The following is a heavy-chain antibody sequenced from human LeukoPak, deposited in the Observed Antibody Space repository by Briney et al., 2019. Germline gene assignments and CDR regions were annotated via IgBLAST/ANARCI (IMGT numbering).Heavy chain of an antibody. V-gene: IGHV4-39*01. J-gene: IGHJ4*02. D-gene: IGHD1-26*01. CDR2: FYYSGST. Sequence: SETLSLTCTVSGGSISSSSYYWGWIRQPPGKGLEWIGSFYYSGSTYYSPSLRSRVTISVDTSKNQFSLKVNSVTAADTAVYYCARQDKRTSRDSGSYLAFDSWGQGTLVTVSS. CDR3: ARQDKRTSRDSGSYLAFDS. CDR1: GGSISSSSYY.